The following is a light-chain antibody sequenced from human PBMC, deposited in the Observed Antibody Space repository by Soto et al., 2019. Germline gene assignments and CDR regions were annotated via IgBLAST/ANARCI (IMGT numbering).Light chain of an antibody. CDR2: EVN. J-gene: IGLJ1*01. CDR1: SSDVGGYNY. V-gene: IGLV2-14*01. Sequence: QSVLTQPASVSGSPGQSITISCTGTSSDVGGYNYVSWYQQYPGKAPKLMIYEVNNRPSGVSNRFSGSKSGNTASLTISGLQAEDEADYYCSSYRDASIKVFGSGTKVTVL. CDR3: SSYRDASIKV.